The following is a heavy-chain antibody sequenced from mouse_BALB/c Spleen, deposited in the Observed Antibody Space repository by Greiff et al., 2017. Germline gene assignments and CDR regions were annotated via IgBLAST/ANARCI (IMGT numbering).Heavy chain of an antibody. CDR1: GYTFTSYT. D-gene: IGHD1-2*01. CDR2: INPSSGYT. Sequence: QVQLKESGAELARPGASVKMSCKASGYTFTSYTMHWVKQRPGQGLEWIGYINPSSGYTNYNQKFKDKATLTADKSSSTAYMQLSSLTSEDSAVYYCARDYGYRLFDYWGQGTTLTVSS. CDR3: ARDYGYRLFDY. J-gene: IGHJ2*01. V-gene: IGHV1-4*01.